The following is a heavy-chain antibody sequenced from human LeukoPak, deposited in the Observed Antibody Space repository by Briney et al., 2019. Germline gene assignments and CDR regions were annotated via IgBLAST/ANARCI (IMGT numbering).Heavy chain of an antibody. CDR3: ARNRNGGSGSYGNWFDP. CDR1: GSSFTSYW. V-gene: IGHV5-51*01. Sequence: GGSLQISCQGSGSSFTSYWIGWVRQVPGKGLEGMGIIYPGDSDTRYSPSFQGQVTISADKSISTAYLQWSSLKASDTAMYYCARNRNGGSGSYGNWFDPWGQGTLVTVSS. D-gene: IGHD3-10*01. J-gene: IGHJ5*02. CDR2: IYPGDSDT.